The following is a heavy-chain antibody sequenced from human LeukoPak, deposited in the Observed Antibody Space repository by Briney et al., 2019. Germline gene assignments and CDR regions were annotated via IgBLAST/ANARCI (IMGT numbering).Heavy chain of an antibody. CDR1: GFTFSNSA. D-gene: IGHD3-16*01. J-gene: IGHJ4*02. Sequence: GGSLRLSCAASGFTFSNSAMSWVRQAPGKGLEWVSAISGSGGSTYYADPVKGHFTISRDNSKNTLYLQMNSLRAEDTAVYYCAKDVWGDYWGQGTLVTVSS. V-gene: IGHV3-23*01. CDR2: ISGSGGST. CDR3: AKDVWGDY.